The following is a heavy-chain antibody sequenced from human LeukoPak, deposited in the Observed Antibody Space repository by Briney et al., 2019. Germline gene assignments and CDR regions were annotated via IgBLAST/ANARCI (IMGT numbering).Heavy chain of an antibody. Sequence: GGSLRLSCAASGFTFSNFGMHWVRQAPGKGLEWVSYISRSSGHTNYADSVKGRFTISRDNAKNSLYLQMNSLRAEDTAVYYCARDRRDTGGIDYWGQGTLVTVSS. J-gene: IGHJ4*02. CDR3: ARDRRDTGGIDY. D-gene: IGHD1-14*01. V-gene: IGHV3-21*05. CDR1: GFTFSNFG. CDR2: ISRSSGHT.